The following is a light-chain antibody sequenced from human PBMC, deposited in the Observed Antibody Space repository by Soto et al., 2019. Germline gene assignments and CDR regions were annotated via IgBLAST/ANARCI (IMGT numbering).Light chain of an antibody. CDR2: KAS. V-gene: IGKV1-5*03. CDR1: QSVSSY. J-gene: IGKJ1*01. CDR3: QHYNSYSEA. Sequence: TQSPATLSLSPGERATLSCRASQSVSSYLAWYQQKPGKAPKLLIYKASTLKSGVPSRFSGSGSGTEFTLTISSLQPDDFATYYCQHYNSYSEAVGQGNKVELK.